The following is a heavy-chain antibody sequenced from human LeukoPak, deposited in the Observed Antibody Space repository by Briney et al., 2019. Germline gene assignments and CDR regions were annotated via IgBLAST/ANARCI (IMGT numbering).Heavy chain of an antibody. CDR1: GGSISSSNYY. D-gene: IGHD4-17*01. V-gene: IGHV4-39*01. J-gene: IGHJ4*02. CDR3: ARAETHYGDFDY. Sequence: SETLSLTCTVSGGSISSSNYYWGWIRQPPGKGLEWIGSIYYGGSTYYNPSLKSRVTISVDTSKNQFSLRLSSVTAADTAVYYCARAETHYGDFDYWGQGTLVTVSS. CDR2: IYYGGST.